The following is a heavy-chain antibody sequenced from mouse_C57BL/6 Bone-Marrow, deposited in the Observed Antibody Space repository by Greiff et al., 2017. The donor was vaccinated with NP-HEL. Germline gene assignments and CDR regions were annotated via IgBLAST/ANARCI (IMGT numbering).Heavy chain of an antibody. CDR2: IRNKANGYTT. CDR3: ARPLYYYSISYGWYFDV. J-gene: IGHJ1*03. Sequence: VQVVASGGGLVQPGGSLSLSCAASGFTFTDYYMSWVRQPPGKALEWLGFIRNKANGYTTEYSASVKGRFTISRDNSQSILYLQMNALRAENSSTYYCARPLYYYSISYGWYFDVWGTGTTVTVSS. CDR1: GFTFTDYY. D-gene: IGHD1-1*01. V-gene: IGHV7-3*01.